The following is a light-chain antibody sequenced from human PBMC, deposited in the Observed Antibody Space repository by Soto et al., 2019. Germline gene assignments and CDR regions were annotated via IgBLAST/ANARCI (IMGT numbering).Light chain of an antibody. Sequence: EIVMTQSPATLSASPGERATLSCRASQSVSSKLAWYQQKPGQAPRLLIYDVSTRATGIPARFRGSGSGTEFTLTISGLQSEDFAVYYCQRTNSWPWTFGQGTKVEMK. CDR3: QRTNSWPWT. J-gene: IGKJ1*01. V-gene: IGKV3-15*01. CDR1: QSVSSK. CDR2: DVS.